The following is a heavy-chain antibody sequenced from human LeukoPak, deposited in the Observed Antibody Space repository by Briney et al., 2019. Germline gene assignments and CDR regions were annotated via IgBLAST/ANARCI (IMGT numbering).Heavy chain of an antibody. V-gene: IGHV3-53*01. CDR1: GFTVSSNY. CDR3: AKGFLEWSLYYFDY. J-gene: IGHJ4*02. D-gene: IGHD3-3*01. CDR2: ISAGGDT. Sequence: GGSLRLSCAASGFTVSSNYMSWVRQAPGKGLEWVSSISAGGDTDYADSVKGRFTISRDSSKKTLYLQMNNLRAEDTAVYYCAKGFLEWSLYYFDYWGQGVLVTVSS.